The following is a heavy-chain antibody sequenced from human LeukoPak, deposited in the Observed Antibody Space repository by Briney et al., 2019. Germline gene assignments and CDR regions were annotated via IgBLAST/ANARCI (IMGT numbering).Heavy chain of an antibody. Sequence: GGSLRLSCAASGFTFTSFAMSWVRQAPGKGLEWVSTFSGTTSTYYADSVKGRVTISRDNSKSTLYLQMNSLRVEDTAVYYCAKLKQWQPQRYYFEYWGQGALVTVAS. J-gene: IGHJ4*02. CDR2: FSGTTST. CDR1: GFTFTSFA. CDR3: AKLKQWQPQRYYFEY. V-gene: IGHV3-23*01. D-gene: IGHD6-19*01.